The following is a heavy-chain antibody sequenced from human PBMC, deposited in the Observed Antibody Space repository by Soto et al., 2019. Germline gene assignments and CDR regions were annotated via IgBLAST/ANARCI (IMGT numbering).Heavy chain of an antibody. Sequence: GGSLRLSCAASGFTFSSYAMHWVRQAPGKGLEYVSAISSYGGSTYYANSVKGRFTISRDNSKNTLYLQMGSLRAEDMAVYYCARDPDSSGEDCYSGYAYWGQGILVTVSS. CDR1: GFTFSSYA. CDR3: ARDPDSSGEDCYSGYAY. V-gene: IGHV3-64*01. J-gene: IGHJ4*02. D-gene: IGHD2-21*02. CDR2: ISSYGGST.